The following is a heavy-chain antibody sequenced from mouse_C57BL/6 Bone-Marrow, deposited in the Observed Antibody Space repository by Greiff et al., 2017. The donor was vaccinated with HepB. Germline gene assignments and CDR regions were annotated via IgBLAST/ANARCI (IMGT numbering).Heavy chain of an antibody. CDR2: IYPGSGST. J-gene: IGHJ4*01. V-gene: IGHV1-55*01. Sequence: QVQLQQPGAELVKPGASVKMSCKASGYTFTSYWITWVKQRPGQGLEWIGDIYPGSGSTNYNEKFKSKATLTVDTSSSTAYMQRSSLTSEDSAVYYCARAPYYGSSYDYAMDYWGQGTSVTVSS. D-gene: IGHD1-1*01. CDR3: ARAPYYGSSYDYAMDY. CDR1: GYTFTSYW.